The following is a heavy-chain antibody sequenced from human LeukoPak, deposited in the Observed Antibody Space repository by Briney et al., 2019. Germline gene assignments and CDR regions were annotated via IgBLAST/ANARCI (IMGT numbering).Heavy chain of an antibody. Sequence: PGGSLRLSCAASGFTFSSYAMTWVRQAPGKGLEWVSSIGGSGGNTYYADSVKGRFTISRDNSKNTLYLQMNSLRAEDTAVYYCARRLGLGFGEYSNNWFDPWGQGTLVTVSS. V-gene: IGHV3-23*01. CDR2: IGGSGGNT. D-gene: IGHD3-10*01. CDR1: GFTFSSYA. J-gene: IGHJ5*02. CDR3: ARRLGLGFGEYSNNWFDP.